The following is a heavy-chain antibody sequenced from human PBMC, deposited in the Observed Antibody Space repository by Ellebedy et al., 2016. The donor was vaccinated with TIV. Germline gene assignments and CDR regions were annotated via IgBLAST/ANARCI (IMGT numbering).Heavy chain of an antibody. D-gene: IGHD4-23*01. CDR1: GYTFTSYG. CDR3: ARTTVVIRVNRWYFDL. J-gene: IGHJ2*01. Sequence: AASVKVSCKVSGYTFTSYGISWVRQAHGQGLEWRGWISAYNGNTNYAQKLKGRVTMTTDTSTSTAYMELRSLRSDDTAMYYCARTTVVIRVNRWYFDLWGRGTLVTVSS. V-gene: IGHV1-18*01. CDR2: ISAYNGNT.